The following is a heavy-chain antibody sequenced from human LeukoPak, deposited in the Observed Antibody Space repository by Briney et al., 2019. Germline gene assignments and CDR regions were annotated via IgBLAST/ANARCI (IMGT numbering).Heavy chain of an antibody. CDR2: INPSSGAT. CDR3: ARATRGYDSGRDFDY. CDR1: GYTFTSYC. J-gene: IGHJ4*02. Sequence: ASVKVSCKASGYTFTSYCVHWVRQSPGQGHEWMAIINPSSGATRYAQKFQGRVTMTRDMSTSTVYMELSSLRSDDTAVYYCARATRGYDSGRDFDYWAREPWSPSPQ. D-gene: IGHD3-10*01. V-gene: IGHV1-46*01.